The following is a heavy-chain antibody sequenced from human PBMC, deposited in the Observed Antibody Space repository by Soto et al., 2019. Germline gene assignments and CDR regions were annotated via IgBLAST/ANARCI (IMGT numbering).Heavy chain of an antibody. D-gene: IGHD3-22*01. CDR2: ISYDGRKK. V-gene: IGHV3-30*18. Sequence: QPGGSLRLSCAVSGLTFGSYAMHWVRQAPGKGLEWVAVISYDGRKKNYVDSVKGRFTVSRDNSKNTLYLEMNSMRAEDTAVYYCAKDRGYLDSSPHYYGMDVWGQGTTVTVSS. CDR1: GLTFGSYA. CDR3: AKDRGYLDSSPHYYGMDV. J-gene: IGHJ6*02.